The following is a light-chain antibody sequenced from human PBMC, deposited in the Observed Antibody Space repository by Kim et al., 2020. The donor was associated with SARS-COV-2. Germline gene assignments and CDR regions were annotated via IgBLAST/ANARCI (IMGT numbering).Light chain of an antibody. V-gene: IGKV3-11*01. Sequence: LSPGERAPLSCRASQSVSSDLAWYQQKPGQAPRLLIYDASNRATGIPARFSGSGSGTDFIRTISSLEPEDFAVYYCQQRSNWPITFGQGTRLEIK. J-gene: IGKJ5*01. CDR3: QQRSNWPIT. CDR1: QSVSSD. CDR2: DAS.